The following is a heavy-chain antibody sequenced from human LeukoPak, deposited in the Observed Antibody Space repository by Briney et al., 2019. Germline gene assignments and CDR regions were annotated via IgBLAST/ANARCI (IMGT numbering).Heavy chain of an antibody. D-gene: IGHD2-8*02. CDR2: IFPSGGEI. CDR3: ATYRQVLLPFES. CDR1: VFTFSTFA. J-gene: IGHJ4*02. Sequence: GGSLRLSCAASVFTFSTFAMIGVRQPPGKGLEWVSSIFPSGGEIHYADSVRGRFTISRDNSKSTLSLQMNSLRAEDTAIYYCATYRQVLLPFESWGQGTLVTVSS. V-gene: IGHV3-23*01.